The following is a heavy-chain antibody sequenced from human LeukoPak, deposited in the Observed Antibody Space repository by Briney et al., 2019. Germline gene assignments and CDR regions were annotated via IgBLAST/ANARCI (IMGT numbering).Heavy chain of an antibody. CDR3: ARVEGFSGSPLDY. Sequence: ASVTVSCKASGYIFTSYYMHWVRQAPGQGLEWMGWISAYNGNTNYAQKLQGRVTMTTDTSTSTAYMELRSLRSDDTAVYYCARVEGFSGSPLDYWGQGTLVTVSS. CDR2: ISAYNGNT. J-gene: IGHJ4*02. V-gene: IGHV1-18*04. CDR1: GYIFTSYY. D-gene: IGHD1-26*01.